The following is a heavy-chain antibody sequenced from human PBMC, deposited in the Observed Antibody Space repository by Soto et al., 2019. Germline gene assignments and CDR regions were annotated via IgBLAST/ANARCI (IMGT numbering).Heavy chain of an antibody. CDR3: ARGGQDFWSGPFDY. V-gene: IGHV4-4*07. CDR2: IDNSGNT. J-gene: IGHJ4*02. D-gene: IGHD3-3*01. Sequence: PXETLALTCTVSDGSISNYFCNGMRQPAGKGMEWIGRIDNSGNTNYNPSLKSRITLSADTSRNQFSLRLNSVTAADTAVYCCARGGQDFWSGPFDYWGQGVLVTVSS. CDR1: DGSISNYF.